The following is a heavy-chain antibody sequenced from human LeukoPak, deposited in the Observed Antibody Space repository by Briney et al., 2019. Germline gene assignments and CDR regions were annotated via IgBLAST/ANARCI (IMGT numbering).Heavy chain of an antibody. Sequence: SETLSLTCAVSGYSISSGYYRGWIRQPPGKGLEWIGSIYHSGSTYYNPSLKSRVTISVDTSKNQFSLKLSSVTAADTAVYYCARVRSMTTVTTNAFDIWGQGTMVTVSS. V-gene: IGHV4-38-2*01. CDR2: IYHSGST. CDR3: ARVRSMTTVTTNAFDI. D-gene: IGHD4-17*01. CDR1: GYSISSGYY. J-gene: IGHJ3*02.